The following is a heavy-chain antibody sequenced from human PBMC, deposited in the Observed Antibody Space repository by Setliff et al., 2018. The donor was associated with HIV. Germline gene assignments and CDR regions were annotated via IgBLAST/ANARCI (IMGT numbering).Heavy chain of an antibody. CDR3: ASGRPGATNLDY. Sequence: PSETLSLTCTVSGGSISSSSYYWTWIRQRPGKGLEWIGYIYYSGSTKYNPSLKSRLSISIDTSKNQFSLKLNSVTAADTSVYYCASGRPGATNLDYWGQGTLVTVSS. D-gene: IGHD1-26*01. CDR1: GGSISSSSYY. CDR2: IYYSGST. V-gene: IGHV4-31*03. J-gene: IGHJ4*02.